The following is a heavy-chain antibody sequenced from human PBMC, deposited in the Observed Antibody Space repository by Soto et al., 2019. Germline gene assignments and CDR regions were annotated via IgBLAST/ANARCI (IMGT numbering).Heavy chain of an antibody. D-gene: IGHD6-19*01. CDR3: AKEREKAVAGYFDY. J-gene: IGHJ4*02. CDR2: ISYDGSNK. CDR1: GFTFSSYG. V-gene: IGHV3-30*18. Sequence: GGSLRLSCAASGFTFSSYGMHWVRQAPGKGLEWVAVISYDGSNKYYADSVKGRFTISRDNSKNTLYLQMNSLRAEDTAVYYCAKEREKAVAGYFDYWGQGTLVTVSS.